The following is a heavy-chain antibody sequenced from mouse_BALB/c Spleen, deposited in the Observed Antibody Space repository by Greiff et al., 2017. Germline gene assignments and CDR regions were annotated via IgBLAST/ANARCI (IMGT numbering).Heavy chain of an antibody. Sequence: QVQLQQSGPELVKPGASVKISCKASGYAFSSSWMNWVKQRPGQGLEWIGRIYPGDGDTNYNGKFKGKATLTADKSSSTAYMQLISLTSVDSAVYFCAREGLLLRLRYYAMDYWGQGTSVTVSS. V-gene: IGHV1-82*01. CDR3: AREGLLLRLRYYAMDY. J-gene: IGHJ4*01. CDR2: IYPGDGDT. CDR1: GYAFSSSW. D-gene: IGHD1-2*01.